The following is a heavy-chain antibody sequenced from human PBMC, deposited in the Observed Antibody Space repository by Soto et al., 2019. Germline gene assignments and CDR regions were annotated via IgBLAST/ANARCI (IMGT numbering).Heavy chain of an antibody. Sequence: GGSLGLSCAASGFTFRNYGMHWVRQAPGKGLEWVAGISYDGSTKYYGDPVKGRFTGSRDNSKNTLYLQMDSLRAEDTAVYYCANGRSRDDSSPLLDYWGQGTLVTVSS. D-gene: IGHD2-2*01. J-gene: IGHJ4*02. CDR1: GFTFRNYG. CDR3: ANGRSRDDSSPLLDY. V-gene: IGHV3-30*18. CDR2: ISYDGSTK.